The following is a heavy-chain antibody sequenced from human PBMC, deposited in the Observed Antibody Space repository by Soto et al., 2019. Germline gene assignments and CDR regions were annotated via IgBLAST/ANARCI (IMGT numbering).Heavy chain of an antibody. CDR2: ISYSGST. V-gene: IGHV4-30-4*01. Sequence: SETLSLTCTVSGDSISSGNYYWSWIRQPPGKGLEWIGFISYSGSTYYSLSLKSRVTISVDTSKNQFSLNLSFVTAADTAVYYCATMGTPATGLYYFDYWGQGTLVTVSS. CDR1: GDSISSGNYY. CDR3: ATMGTPATGLYYFDY. D-gene: IGHD5-18*01. J-gene: IGHJ4*02.